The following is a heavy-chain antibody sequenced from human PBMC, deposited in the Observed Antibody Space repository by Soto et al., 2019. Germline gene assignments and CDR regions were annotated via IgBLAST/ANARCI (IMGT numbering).Heavy chain of an antibody. D-gene: IGHD6-13*01. CDR2: IYYSGST. V-gene: IGHV4-59*01. Sequence: PSETLSLTCTVSGGSISSYYWSWIRQPPGKGLEWIGYIYYSGSTNYNPSLKSRVTISVDTSKNQFSLKLSSVTAADTAVYDCARGMYGYSRLRVAFDIWGQGTMVTVSS. J-gene: IGHJ3*02. CDR1: GGSISSYY. CDR3: ARGMYGYSRLRVAFDI.